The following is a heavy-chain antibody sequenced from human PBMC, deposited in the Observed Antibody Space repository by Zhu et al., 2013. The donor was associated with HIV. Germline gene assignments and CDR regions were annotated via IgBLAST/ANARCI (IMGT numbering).Heavy chain of an antibody. V-gene: IGHV1-24*01. J-gene: IGHJ2*01. CDR3: ATGPLVVPAAGGYFDL. Sequence: QVQLVQSGAEVRSLGSVKSPARFPDTPSLNYPCTGCDRLLEKGLSGWEALILKIGETIYAQKFQGRVTMTEVTYTDTGYMELSSLRPEDTAVYYCATGPLVVPAAGGYFDLWGRGTLVTVSS. CDR2: LILKIGET. D-gene: IGHD2-2*01. CDR1: DTPSLNYP.